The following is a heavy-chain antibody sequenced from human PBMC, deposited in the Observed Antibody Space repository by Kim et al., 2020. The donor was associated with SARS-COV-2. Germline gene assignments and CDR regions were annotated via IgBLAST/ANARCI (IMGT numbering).Heavy chain of an antibody. CDR3: AKDGGFTYYYDKPLTY. D-gene: IGHD3-22*01. J-gene: IGHJ4*02. Sequence: EKGRFTIARDNAKNTLDLQMNSLRAEDTAVYYCAKDGGFTYYYDKPLTYWGQGTLVTVSS. V-gene: IGHV3-23*01.